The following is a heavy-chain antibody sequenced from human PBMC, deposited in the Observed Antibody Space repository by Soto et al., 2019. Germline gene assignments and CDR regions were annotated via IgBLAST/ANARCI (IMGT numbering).Heavy chain of an antibody. CDR1: GFTFSSYA. CDR3: ARGGANRLSGSYYRNPYDY. D-gene: IGHD1-26*01. Sequence: HPGGSLRLSCAASGFTFSSYAMHWVRQAPGKGLEWVAVISYDGSNKYYADSVKGRFTISRDNSKNTLYLQMNSLRAEDTAVYYCARGGANRLSGSYYRNPYDYWGQGTLVTVSS. CDR2: ISYDGSNK. J-gene: IGHJ4*02. V-gene: IGHV3-30-3*01.